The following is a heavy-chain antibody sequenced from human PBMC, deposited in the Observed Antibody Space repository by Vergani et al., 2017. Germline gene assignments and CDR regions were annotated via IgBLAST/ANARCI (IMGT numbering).Heavy chain of an antibody. D-gene: IGHD2-15*01. Sequence: QVQLQQWGAGLLKPSETLSLTCAVYGGSFSGYYWSWIRQPPGKGLEWIGEINHSGSTNYNPSLKSRVTISVDPSKNQFSLKLRSVTAADTAVYYCARDTVVVVAATLSYNWFDPWGQGTLVTVSS. CDR2: INHSGST. V-gene: IGHV4-34*01. CDR1: GGSFSGYY. J-gene: IGHJ5*02. CDR3: ARDTVVVVAATLSYNWFDP.